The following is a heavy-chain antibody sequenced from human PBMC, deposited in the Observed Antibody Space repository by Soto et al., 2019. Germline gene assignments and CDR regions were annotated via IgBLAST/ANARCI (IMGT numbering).Heavy chain of an antibody. J-gene: IGHJ2*01. D-gene: IGHD5-12*01. V-gene: IGHV1-69*12. CDR2: IIPIFGTV. Sequence: QVQLVQSGAEVKKPGSSVKVSCKASGGTFSNYPISWVRQAPGQGLEWMGGIIPIFGTVNYAQKFQGRVTITADESTSTAYMDLSSLRSEDTAVYYCERGNHRWLQLWYFDLWGRGTLVTVSS. CDR1: GGTFSNYP. CDR3: ERGNHRWLQLWYFDL.